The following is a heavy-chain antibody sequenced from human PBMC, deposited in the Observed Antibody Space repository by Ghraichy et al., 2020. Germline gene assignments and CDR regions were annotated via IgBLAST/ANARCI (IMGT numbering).Heavy chain of an antibody. CDR1: GGSISSSSYY. D-gene: IGHD2-15*01. CDR2: IYYSGST. Sequence: SETLSLTCTVSGGSISSSSYYWGWIRQPPGKELEWIGSIYYSGSTYYNPSLKSRVTISVDTSKNQFSLKLSSVTAADTAVYYCARHNSFIGCSCGSCYQGYYYYMDVWGKGTTVTVSS. J-gene: IGHJ6*03. V-gene: IGHV4-39*01. CDR3: ARHNSFIGCSCGSCYQGYYYYMDV.